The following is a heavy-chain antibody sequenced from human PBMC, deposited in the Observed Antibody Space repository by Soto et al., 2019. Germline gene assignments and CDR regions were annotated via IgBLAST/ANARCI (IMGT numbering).Heavy chain of an antibody. J-gene: IGHJ4*02. D-gene: IGHD4-4*01. CDR2: ISSSSSYI. Sequence: PXGSLRLSWASSGFTFGTYTMSWVRQAPGKGLEWVSSISSSSSYIYNAESVKGRFTVSRDNAKNSLYLQMNSLRAEDTAVYYCARGGLTTVTHFDDWGRGTLVTVSS. CDR3: ARGGLTTVTHFDD. CDR1: GFTFGTYT. V-gene: IGHV3-21*01.